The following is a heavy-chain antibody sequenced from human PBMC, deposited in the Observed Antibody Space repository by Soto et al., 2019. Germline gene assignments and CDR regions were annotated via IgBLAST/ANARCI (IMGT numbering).Heavy chain of an antibody. J-gene: IGHJ4*02. CDR1: GDTFSSYA. Sequence: SVKVSCKASGDTFSSYAISWVRQAPGKGLEWMGKIIPTFGRTNYAQKFQGRLTISADDSTSTAYMELTSLESDDTAVYYCARRDTGGFLRYFDNWGQGTLVTVSS. V-gene: IGHV1-69*13. D-gene: IGHD2-8*02. CDR3: ARRDTGGFLRYFDN. CDR2: IIPTFGRT.